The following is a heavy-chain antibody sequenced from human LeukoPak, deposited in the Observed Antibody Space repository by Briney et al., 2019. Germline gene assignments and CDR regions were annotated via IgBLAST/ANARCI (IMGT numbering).Heavy chain of an antibody. CDR3: ARGGDDSGSYSSPLDY. D-gene: IGHD1-26*01. CDR1: GYTFTSYD. J-gene: IGHJ4*02. V-gene: IGHV1-8*03. Sequence: VASVKVSCKASGYTFTSYDINWVRQATGQGLEWMGWMNPNSGNTGYAQKFQGRVTITRNTSISTAYMELSSLRSEDTAVYYCARGGDDSGSYSSPLDYWGQGTLVTVSS. CDR2: MNPNSGNT.